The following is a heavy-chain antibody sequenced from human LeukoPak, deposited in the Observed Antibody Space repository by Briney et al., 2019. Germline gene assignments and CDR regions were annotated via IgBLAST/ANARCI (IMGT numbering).Heavy chain of an antibody. CDR2: INPNSGGT. Sequence: GASVKVSCKASGYTFSGYYMHWVRQAPGQGLEWMGWINPNSGGTNYAQKFQGRVTMTRDTSISTAYMELRSLRSDDTAVYYCARDDFWSGYSHDAFDIWGQGTMVTVSS. J-gene: IGHJ3*02. D-gene: IGHD3-3*01. CDR3: ARDDFWSGYSHDAFDI. V-gene: IGHV1-2*02. CDR1: GYTFSGYY.